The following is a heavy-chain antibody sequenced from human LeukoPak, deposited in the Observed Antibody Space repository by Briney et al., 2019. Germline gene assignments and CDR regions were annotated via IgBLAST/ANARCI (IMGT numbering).Heavy chain of an antibody. CDR3: ARVGTYGSGGFDY. D-gene: IGHD3-10*01. J-gene: IGHJ4*02. Sequence: GGSLRLSCAASGFTFSSYAMHWVRQAPGKGLEWVAVISYDGSNKYYADSVKGRFTISRDNSKNSLYLQMNSLRAEDTAVYHCARVGTYGSGGFDYWGQGTLVTVSS. CDR1: GFTFSSYA. V-gene: IGHV3-30-3*01. CDR2: ISYDGSNK.